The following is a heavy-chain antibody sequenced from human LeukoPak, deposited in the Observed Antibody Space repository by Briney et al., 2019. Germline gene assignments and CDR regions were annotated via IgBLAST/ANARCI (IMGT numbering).Heavy chain of an antibody. CDR1: GFSFSTYS. Sequence: GGSLRLSCAASGFSFSTYSMNWLRQAPGKGLEWVSFISSSNSIIHYADSVKGRFTVSRDNAKSSLYLQMNSLRAEDTAVYYCARDFKARGYENDYWGQGTLVTVSS. J-gene: IGHJ4*02. CDR2: ISSSNSII. CDR3: ARDFKARGYENDY. D-gene: IGHD5-12*01. V-gene: IGHV3-48*04.